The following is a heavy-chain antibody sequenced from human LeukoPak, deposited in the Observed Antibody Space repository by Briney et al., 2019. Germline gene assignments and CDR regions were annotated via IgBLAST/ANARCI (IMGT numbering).Heavy chain of an antibody. J-gene: IGHJ6*03. Sequence: SETLSLTCAVYGGSFSGYYWSWIRQPPGKGLEWIGEINHSGSTNYNPSLKSRVTISVDTSKNQFSLKLSSVTAADTAVYYCARSTMSPHCSSTSCYHYYYYYMDVWGKGTTVTISS. CDR1: GGSFSGYY. CDR3: ARSTMSPHCSSTSCYHYYYYYMDV. V-gene: IGHV4-34*01. CDR2: INHSGST. D-gene: IGHD2-2*01.